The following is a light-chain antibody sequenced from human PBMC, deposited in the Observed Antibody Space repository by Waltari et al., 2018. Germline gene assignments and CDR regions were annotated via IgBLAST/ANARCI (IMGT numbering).Light chain of an antibody. CDR2: TVS. CDR1: QSISNW. J-gene: IGKJ2*01. CDR3: QQYNSYPMYT. V-gene: IGKV1-5*03. Sequence: DIQMTQSPSTLPASVGDRVPIPCRASQSISNWLAWYQQKPGKSPKLRIYTVSSLESGVPSRFSGSGSGTEFTLTISSLQPDDFATYYCQQYNSYPMYTFGQGTKLEIK.